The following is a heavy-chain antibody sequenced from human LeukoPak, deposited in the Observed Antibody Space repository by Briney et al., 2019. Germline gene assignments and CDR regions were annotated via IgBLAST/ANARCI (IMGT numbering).Heavy chain of an antibody. CDR2: IYYSGST. Sequence: SETLSLTCTVSGGSISSYYWSWIRQPPGKGLEWIGFIYYSGSTNYNPSLKSRVTISVDTSKNQFSLKLSSVTAADTAVYFCARGPYSYDSSGAFDIWGQGTMVTVSS. CDR3: ARGPYSYDSSGAFDI. J-gene: IGHJ3*02. CDR1: GGSISSYY. D-gene: IGHD3-22*01. V-gene: IGHV4-59*08.